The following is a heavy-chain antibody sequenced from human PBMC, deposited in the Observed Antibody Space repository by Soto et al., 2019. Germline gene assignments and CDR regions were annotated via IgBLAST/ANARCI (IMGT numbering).Heavy chain of an antibody. CDR2: ISYSGST. D-gene: IGHD3-3*01. CDR1: GGSFSGGGYY. J-gene: IGHJ3*02. CDR3: ARTSIFRVVLTAFDI. V-gene: IGHV4-31*03. Sequence: PSETLSLTCTVSGGSFSGGGYYWSWIRQHPGKGLEWMGYISYSGSTKYKPSLQSRITISVDTSKNQFSLRLTSVTAADTAIYFCARTSIFRVVLTAFDIWGQGTLVTVS.